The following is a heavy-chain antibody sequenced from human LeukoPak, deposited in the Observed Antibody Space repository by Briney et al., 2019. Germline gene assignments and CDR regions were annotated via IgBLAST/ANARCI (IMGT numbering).Heavy chain of an antibody. V-gene: IGHV3-74*01. Sequence: GGSLRLSCAASGFTFSSYWMHWVRQAPGKGLVWVSHINTDGSSTSYADSVKGRFTISRDNAKNTLYLQMNSLRADDTALYYCARETRETGRGYHQTDAFDIWGQGTMVSVSS. CDR1: GFTFSSYW. J-gene: IGHJ3*02. CDR2: INTDGSST. CDR3: ARETRETGRGYHQTDAFDI. D-gene: IGHD3-22*01.